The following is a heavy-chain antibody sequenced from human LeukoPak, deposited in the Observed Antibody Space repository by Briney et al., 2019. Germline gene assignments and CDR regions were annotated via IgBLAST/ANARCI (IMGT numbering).Heavy chain of an antibody. Sequence: ASVKVSCKASGYTFTGYYMHWVRQAPGQGLEWMGWINPNSGGTNYAQKFQGWVTMTRDTSISTAYMELSRLRSDDTAVYYCARDLGGTMVRGVIDNYGMDVWGKGTTVTVSS. CDR3: ARDLGGTMVRGVIDNYGMDV. J-gene: IGHJ6*04. CDR1: GYTFTGYY. CDR2: INPNSGGT. D-gene: IGHD3-10*01. V-gene: IGHV1-2*04.